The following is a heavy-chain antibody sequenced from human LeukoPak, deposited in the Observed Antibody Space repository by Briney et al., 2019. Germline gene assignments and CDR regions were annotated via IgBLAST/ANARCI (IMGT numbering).Heavy chain of an antibody. D-gene: IGHD6-19*01. V-gene: IGHV3-66*01. CDR1: GFTVSSNY. Sequence: GGSLRLSCAASGFTVSSNYMSWVRQAPGKGLEWVSVIYSGGSTYYADSVKGRFTISRDDSKNTLYLQMNSLRAEDTAVYYCARAGAVAGTYDAFDIWGQGTMVTVSS. J-gene: IGHJ3*02. CDR2: IYSGGST. CDR3: ARAGAVAGTYDAFDI.